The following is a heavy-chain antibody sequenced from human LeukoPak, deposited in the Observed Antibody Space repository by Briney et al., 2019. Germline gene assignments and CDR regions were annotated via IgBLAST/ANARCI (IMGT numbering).Heavy chain of an antibody. CDR3: TRQTLMGYYFDF. D-gene: IGHD3-10*01. V-gene: IGHV4-31*03. CDR1: GGSISSGGYY. J-gene: IGHJ4*02. Sequence: SETLSLTCTVSGGSISSGGYYCSWIRQHPGKGLEWIGYIYYSGSTYYNPSLKSRVIISVDTSKNQFSLKLSSVTAADTAVYYCTRQTLMGYYFDFWGQGTLVTVSS. CDR2: IYYSGST.